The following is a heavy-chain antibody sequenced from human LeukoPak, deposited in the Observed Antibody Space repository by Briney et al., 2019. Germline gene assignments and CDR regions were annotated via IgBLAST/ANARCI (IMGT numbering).Heavy chain of an antibody. D-gene: IGHD3-3*01. V-gene: IGHV4-38-2*02. CDR3: ARALWSGSLGAFDI. J-gene: IGHJ3*02. Sequence: SETLSLTCTVSGYSISSGYYWGWIRQPPGKGLEWIGSIYHSGSTYYNPSLKSRVTISVDTSKNQFSLKLSSVTAADTAVYYCARALWSGSLGAFDIWGQGTMVTVSS. CDR2: IYHSGST. CDR1: GYSISSGYY.